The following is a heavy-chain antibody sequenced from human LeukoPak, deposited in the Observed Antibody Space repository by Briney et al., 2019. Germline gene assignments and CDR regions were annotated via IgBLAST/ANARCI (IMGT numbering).Heavy chain of an antibody. CDR1: RFTFSYYG. CDR3: AKPYYDFWSAYSGGGSMNV. Sequence: PGGSLRLSCAASRFTFSYYGMHWVRQAPGKGLEWVAFISFDGSNKYYADSVKGRFAISRDNSENTLYLRMNSLRAEDTALYYCAKPYYDFWSAYSGGGSMNVWGQGTTVTVSS. D-gene: IGHD3-3*01. CDR2: ISFDGSNK. J-gene: IGHJ6*02. V-gene: IGHV3-30*18.